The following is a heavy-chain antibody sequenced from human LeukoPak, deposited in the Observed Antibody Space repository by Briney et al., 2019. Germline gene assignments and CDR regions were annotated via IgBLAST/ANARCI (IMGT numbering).Heavy chain of an antibody. CDR2: ISSSGTTI. CDR1: GFTFSDYY. D-gene: IGHD6-6*01. CDR3: ARVIATRPHYHYYMDV. Sequence: GGSLRLSCAASGFTFSDYYMTWIRQAPGKGLEWVSYISSSGTTIYYADSLKGRFTISRDNAKNSLYLQMNSLRAEDTAVYYCARVIATRPHYHYYMDVWGKGTTVTVSS. J-gene: IGHJ6*03. V-gene: IGHV3-11*01.